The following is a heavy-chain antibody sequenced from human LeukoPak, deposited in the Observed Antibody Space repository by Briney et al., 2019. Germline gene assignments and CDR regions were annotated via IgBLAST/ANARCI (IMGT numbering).Heavy chain of an antibody. J-gene: IGHJ3*02. Sequence: PGGSLRLSCAASGFTFSSYGMHWVRQAPGKGLEWVAVISYDGSNKYYADSVKGRFTISRDNSKNTLYLQMNSLRAEDTAVYYCAKRSFTPSDYGDSAPDDAFDIWGQGTMVTVSS. CDR2: ISYDGSNK. CDR1: GFTFSSYG. CDR3: AKRSFTPSDYGDSAPDDAFDI. D-gene: IGHD4-17*01. V-gene: IGHV3-30*18.